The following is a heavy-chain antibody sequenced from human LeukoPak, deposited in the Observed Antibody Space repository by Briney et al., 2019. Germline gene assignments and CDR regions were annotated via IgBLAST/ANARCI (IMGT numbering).Heavy chain of an antibody. V-gene: IGHV3-23*01. D-gene: IGHD6-19*01. CDR2: ISDSGGST. CDR3: AKQDIRSSAWYD. J-gene: IGHJ4*02. CDR1: GFTFSSYA. Sequence: GGSLRLSCAASGFTFSSYAMSWVRQAPGRGLEWVSAISDSGGSTSYADSVKGRFTISRDNSKNTLYLQMNSLRAEDTAVYYCAKQDIRSSAWYDWGQGTLVTVSS.